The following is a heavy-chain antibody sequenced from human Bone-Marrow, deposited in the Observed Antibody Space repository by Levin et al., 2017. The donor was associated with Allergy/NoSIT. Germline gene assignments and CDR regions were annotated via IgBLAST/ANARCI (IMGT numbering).Heavy chain of an antibody. V-gene: IGHV3-7*01. CDR1: GFTFSTFW. CDR2: IKADGSEK. CDR3: GCGNYNDSSGYSYDHDAFDI. D-gene: IGHD3-22*01. Sequence: QPGGSLRLSCAASGFTFSTFWMNWVRQAPGKGLEWVANIKADGSEKSYVDSVKGRFTISRDNAKNSLYLQMNSLRAEDTAVYYCGCGNYNDSSGYSYDHDAFDIWGQGTMVTVSP. J-gene: IGHJ3*02.